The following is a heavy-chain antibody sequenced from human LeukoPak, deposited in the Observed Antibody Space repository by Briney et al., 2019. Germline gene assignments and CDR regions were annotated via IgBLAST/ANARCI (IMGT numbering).Heavy chain of an antibody. D-gene: IGHD5-18*01. Sequence: PGGSLRLSCAASGFTFSSYGMHWVRQAPGKGLEWVAFIRYDGSNKYYADSAKGRFTISKDHSKNTLYLQMNSLRAEDTAVYYCAKDQVDTAMALPSVWGQGTLVTVSS. CDR2: IRYDGSNK. J-gene: IGHJ4*02. CDR1: GFTFSSYG. V-gene: IGHV3-30*02. CDR3: AKDQVDTAMALPSV.